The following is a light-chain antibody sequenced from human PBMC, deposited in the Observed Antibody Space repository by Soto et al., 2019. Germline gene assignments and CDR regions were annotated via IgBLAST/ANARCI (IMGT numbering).Light chain of an antibody. J-gene: IGKJ1*01. CDR2: GAS. Sequence: EIVMTQSPATLSVSPGERATLSCRASQSVSSNLAWYQRKPGQAPRLLIYGASSRATGIPDRFSGSGSGTDFTLTISRLEPEDFAVYYCQQYGSSSWTFGQGTKVDI. V-gene: IGKV3-20*01. CDR3: QQYGSSSWT. CDR1: QSVSSN.